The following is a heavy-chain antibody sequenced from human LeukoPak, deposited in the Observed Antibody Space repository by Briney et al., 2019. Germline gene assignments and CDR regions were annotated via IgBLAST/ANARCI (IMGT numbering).Heavy chain of an antibody. Sequence: GGSLRLSCAASGFTFSSSWMSWVRQAPGKGLEWVANIKQDGSEKYYVDSVKGRFTISRDNAKNSLYLQMNSLRAEDTAVYYCAREPLSRSSGGAFDIWGQGTMVTVSS. CDR1: GFTFSSSW. V-gene: IGHV3-7*01. CDR2: IKQDGSEK. CDR3: AREPLSRSSGGAFDI. D-gene: IGHD6-25*01. J-gene: IGHJ3*02.